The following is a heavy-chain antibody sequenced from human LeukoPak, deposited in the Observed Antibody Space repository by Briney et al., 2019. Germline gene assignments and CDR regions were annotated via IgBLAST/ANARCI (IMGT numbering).Heavy chain of an antibody. J-gene: IGHJ4*02. CDR3: AKTKISRTTTCPYYFDY. V-gene: IGHV3-23*01. CDR2: ISGGGDST. Sequence: GGSLRLSCAASGFTFITYAMSWVRQAPGEGLEWVSAISGGGDSTYYADSVKGRFTISRDNSKNTLYLQMNSLRAEDTAVYYCAKTKISRTTTCPYYFDYWGQGTLVTVSS. CDR1: GFTFITYA. D-gene: IGHD2-2*01.